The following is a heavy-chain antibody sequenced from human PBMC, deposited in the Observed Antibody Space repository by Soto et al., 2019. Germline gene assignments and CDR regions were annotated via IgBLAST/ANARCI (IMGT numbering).Heavy chain of an antibody. CDR3: ARGYSSSWSNWFDP. Sequence: QVQLVQSGAEVKKPGSSVKVSCKASGGTFSSYTISWVRQAPGQGLEWMGRIIPILGIANYAQKFQGRVTITADQSTSTAYRELSSLRSEDTAVYYCARGYSSSWSNWFDPWGQGTLVTVSS. V-gene: IGHV1-69*02. CDR2: IIPILGIA. J-gene: IGHJ5*02. D-gene: IGHD6-13*01. CDR1: GGTFSSYT.